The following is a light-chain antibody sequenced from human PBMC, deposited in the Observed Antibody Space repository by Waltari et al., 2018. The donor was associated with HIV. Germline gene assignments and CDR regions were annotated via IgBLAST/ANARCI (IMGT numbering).Light chain of an antibody. CDR1: ESVLSSSKNVNY. Sequence: DIVLTQSPETLSVSLGARAAIHCKSGESVLSSSKNVNYFAWYQQRPGQPPTLLFSEASSRSSGVPARCTASGSRTDFTLTIDDLQADDVAVYFCQQYYSTPTFGRGTQLV. J-gene: IGKJ5*01. CDR3: QQYYSTPT. CDR2: EAS. V-gene: IGKV4-1*01.